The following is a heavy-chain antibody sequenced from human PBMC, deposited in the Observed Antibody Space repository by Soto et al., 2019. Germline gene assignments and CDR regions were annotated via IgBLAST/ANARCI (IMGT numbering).Heavy chain of an antibody. CDR2: IIPIFGTA. CDR1: GGTFSSYA. Sequence: SVKVSCKASGGTFSSYAISWVRQAPGQGLEWMGGIIPIFGTANYAQKFQGRVTITADESTSTAYMELSSLRSEDTAVYYCAGVHKRYCSSTSCTRRDFYYYYGMDVWGQGTTVTVSS. CDR3: AGVHKRYCSSTSCTRRDFYYYYGMDV. V-gene: IGHV1-69*13. J-gene: IGHJ6*02. D-gene: IGHD2-2*01.